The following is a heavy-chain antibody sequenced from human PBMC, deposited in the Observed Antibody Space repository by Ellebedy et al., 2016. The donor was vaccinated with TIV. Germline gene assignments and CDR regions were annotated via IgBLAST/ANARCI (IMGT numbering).Heavy chain of an antibody. D-gene: IGHD3-3*01. J-gene: IGHJ4*02. CDR1: GFTFSSYG. V-gene: IGHV3-33*01. CDR3: ARVISADFWSGYSDY. CDR2: IWYDGSNK. Sequence: GGSLRLXXAASGFTFSSYGMHWVRQAPGKGLEWVAVIWYDGSNKYYADSVRGRFTISRDNSKNTLYLQLNSLRAEDTAVYYCARVISADFWSGYSDYWGQGTLVTVSS.